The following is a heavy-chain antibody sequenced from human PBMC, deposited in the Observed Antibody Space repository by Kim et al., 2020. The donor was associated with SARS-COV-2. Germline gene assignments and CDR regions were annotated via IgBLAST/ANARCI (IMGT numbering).Heavy chain of an antibody. CDR1: GYSFTSYW. J-gene: IGHJ6*02. CDR2: IYPGDSDT. V-gene: IGHV5-51*01. Sequence: KVSCKGSGYSFTSYWIGWVRQMPGKGLEWMGIIYPGDSDTRYSPSFQGQVTISADKSISTAYLQWSSLKASDTAMYYCARFFLGYSGYDYGMDVWGQGTTVTVSS. D-gene: IGHD5-12*01. CDR3: ARFFLGYSGYDYGMDV.